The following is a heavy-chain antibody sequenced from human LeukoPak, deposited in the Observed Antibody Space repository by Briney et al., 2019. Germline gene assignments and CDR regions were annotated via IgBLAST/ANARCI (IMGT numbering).Heavy chain of an antibody. CDR2: IHYSGST. Sequence: PSETLSLTCTVSGGSISSSNWSWIRQPPGKGLEWIGYIHYSGSTNYNPSLKSRVTISVDTSKNQFSLKLSSVTATDTAVYYCARHYGGYSSFDYWGQGTLVTVSS. D-gene: IGHD4-23*01. CDR3: ARHYGGYSSFDY. J-gene: IGHJ4*02. V-gene: IGHV4-59*08. CDR1: GGSISSSN.